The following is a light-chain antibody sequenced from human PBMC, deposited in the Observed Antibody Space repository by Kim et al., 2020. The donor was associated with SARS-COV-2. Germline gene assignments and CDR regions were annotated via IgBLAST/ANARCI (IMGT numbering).Light chain of an antibody. CDR2: EVS. CDR1: SSDVGRYNY. V-gene: IGLV2-8*01. CDR3: SSYAGSNNFV. Sequence: GQSVTISCTGTSSDVGRYNYVSWYQQHPDKAPKLMIYEVSKRPSGVPDRFAGSKSGNTAALTVSGLQAEDEADYYCSSYAGSNNFVFGTGTKVTVL. J-gene: IGLJ1*01.